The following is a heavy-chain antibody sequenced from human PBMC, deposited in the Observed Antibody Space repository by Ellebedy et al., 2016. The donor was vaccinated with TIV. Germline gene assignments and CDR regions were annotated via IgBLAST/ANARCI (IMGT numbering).Heavy chain of an antibody. Sequence: GESLKISCAASGFTFKNYWMTWVRQAPGKGLEWVTNIKHDGSEKYYVDSVKGRFTVSRDNAKNSLFLQMNSLRAEDTAVYYCARRYFDYWGQGTLVTVSS. CDR1: GFTFKNYW. CDR2: IKHDGSEK. J-gene: IGHJ4*02. V-gene: IGHV3-7*01. CDR3: ARRYFDY.